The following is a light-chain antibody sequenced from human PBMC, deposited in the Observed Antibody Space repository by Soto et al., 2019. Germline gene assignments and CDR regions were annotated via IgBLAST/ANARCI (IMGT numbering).Light chain of an antibody. CDR1: SGSVSTSYY. CDR2: STN. CDR3: ALYMGSGIWV. J-gene: IGLJ3*02. Sequence: QTVVTQEPSFSVSPGRTVTLTCGLSSGSVSTSYYPSWYQQTPGQAPRTLIYSTNTRSSGGPDRFPGSILGNKAALTNTGCQADDGAEYYCALYMGSGIWVSGGGPKLTVL. V-gene: IGLV8-61*01.